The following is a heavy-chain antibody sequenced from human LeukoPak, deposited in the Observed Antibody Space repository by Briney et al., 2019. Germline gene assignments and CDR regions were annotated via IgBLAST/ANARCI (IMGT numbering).Heavy chain of an antibody. Sequence: ASVKVSCKASGYIFTDHFIHWVRQAPGQGLEWMGWIDPNGGGTNLAQKFQGRVTLTRDTSISTAYMELSSLGSDDTAVYYCTRGRTVAPGAAPPFDYWGQETLVIVSS. J-gene: IGHJ4*02. D-gene: IGHD2-2*01. CDR2: IDPNGGGT. CDR1: GYIFTDHF. CDR3: TRGRTVAPGAAPPFDY. V-gene: IGHV1-2*02.